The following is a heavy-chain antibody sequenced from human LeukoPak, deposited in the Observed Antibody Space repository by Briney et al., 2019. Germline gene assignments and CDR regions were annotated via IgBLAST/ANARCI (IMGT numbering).Heavy chain of an antibody. V-gene: IGHV4-39*01. CDR1: GRPMSRCSYY. CDR2: NYYSGSL. CDR3: AGKYGGSGSYYLSS. Sequence: SDTLSLICTVSGRPMSRCSYYWAWIRQPPGKGLEWIGTNYYSGSLHYHPSLKSRDTISVDQYNNLSSLKQRSMPAHDTAVYYCAGKYGGSGSYYLSSWGQGTLVTVSS. J-gene: IGHJ5*02. D-gene: IGHD3-10*01.